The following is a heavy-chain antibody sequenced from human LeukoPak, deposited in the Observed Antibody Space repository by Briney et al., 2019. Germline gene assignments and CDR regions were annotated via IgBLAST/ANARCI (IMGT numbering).Heavy chain of an antibody. J-gene: IGHJ5*02. D-gene: IGHD3-9*01. V-gene: IGHV1-2*02. CDR1: GYTFTGYY. Sequence: ASVKVSCKASGYTFTGYYMHWVRQAPGQGLEWMGWINPNSGGTNYAQKFQGRVTMTRDTSISTAYMELSRLRSDDTAVYYCATQVLRYFDWLLPYNWFDPWGQGTLVTVSS. CDR3: ATQVLRYFDWLLPYNWFDP. CDR2: INPNSGGT.